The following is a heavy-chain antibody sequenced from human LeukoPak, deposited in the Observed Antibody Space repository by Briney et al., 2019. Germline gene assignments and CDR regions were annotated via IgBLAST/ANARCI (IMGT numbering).Heavy chain of an antibody. CDR1: GFTFSTYN. Sequence: PGGPLRLSCTASGFTFSTYNMNWVRQAPGKRLEWVSYIGSSGSIYYADSVKGRITISRDNARNSLYLQLNSLRAEDTAVYYCARDETHYGSNGRSMTYFDCWGQGTLVTVSS. V-gene: IGHV3-48*04. CDR2: IGSSGSI. D-gene: IGHD3-22*01. CDR3: ARDETHYGSNGRSMTYFDC. J-gene: IGHJ4*02.